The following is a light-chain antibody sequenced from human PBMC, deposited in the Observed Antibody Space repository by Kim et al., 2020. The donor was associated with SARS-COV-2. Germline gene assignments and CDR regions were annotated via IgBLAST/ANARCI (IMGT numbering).Light chain of an antibody. J-gene: IGKJ2*01. V-gene: IGKV1-17*02. Sequence: DIQMTQSPSSLSASVGDRVTITCRANEDIRKDVDWFQQKPGKAPKRLIYSAFSLQSGVPDRFSGSGSGTEFTLTISHLQPEDFATYYCLQHNRCPYTFGQGTKLDI. CDR1: EDIRKD. CDR3: LQHNRCPYT. CDR2: SAF.